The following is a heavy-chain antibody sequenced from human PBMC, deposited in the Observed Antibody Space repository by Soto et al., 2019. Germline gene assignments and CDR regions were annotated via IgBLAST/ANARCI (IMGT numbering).Heavy chain of an antibody. CDR2: INSDGSST. CDR1: GFTFSSYW. D-gene: IGHD6-19*01. J-gene: IGHJ4*02. CDR3: ARDRSGKNFDY. V-gene: IGHV3-74*01. Sequence: GGSLRLACAASGFTFSSYWMDWVRQAPGKGLVWVSRINSDGSSTSYADSVKGRFTISRDNAKNTLYLQMNSLRAEDTAVYYCARDRSGKNFDYWGQGTLVTVSS.